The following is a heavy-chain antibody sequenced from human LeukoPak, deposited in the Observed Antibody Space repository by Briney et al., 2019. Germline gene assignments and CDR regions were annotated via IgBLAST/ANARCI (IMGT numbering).Heavy chain of an antibody. V-gene: IGHV1-2*02. CDR1: GYTFTGYY. D-gene: IGHD3-22*01. CDR3: ARLLPYYYDSSGYYRLDP. J-gene: IGHJ5*02. CDR2: INPNSGGT. Sequence: ASVKVSCKASGYTFTGYYMHWVRQAPGQGLEWMGWINPNSGGTNYALKLQGRVTMTRDTSIRTAYMELSRLRSDDTAVYYCARLLPYYYDSSGYYRLDPWGQGTLVTVSS.